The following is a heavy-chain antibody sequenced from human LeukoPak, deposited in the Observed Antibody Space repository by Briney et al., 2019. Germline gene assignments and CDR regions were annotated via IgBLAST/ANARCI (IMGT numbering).Heavy chain of an antibody. Sequence: GASVKVSCKTSGYNFIDYYIHWVRQAPGQGLEWVGRIDPVSGGTHYAQKFQVRVTMTRDTSISTVYMEMSGLKSDDTALYYCARAAGPCTTSRFHYWGQGTLVTVSS. J-gene: IGHJ4*02. V-gene: IGHV1-2*02. CDR1: GYNFIDYY. D-gene: IGHD2-2*01. CDR3: ARAAGPCTTSRFHY. CDR2: IDPVSGGT.